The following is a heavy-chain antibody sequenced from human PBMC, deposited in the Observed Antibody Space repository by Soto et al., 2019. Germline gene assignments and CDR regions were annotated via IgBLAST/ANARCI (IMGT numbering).Heavy chain of an antibody. CDR3: ARGLGGRMDD. V-gene: IGHV1-69*08. CDR1: GTIFSSYT. D-gene: IGHD3-16*01. CDR2: IIPILGET. J-gene: IGHJ6*02. Sequence: QVQLVHSGAEVKKPGSSVRVSCTASGTIFSSYTISWVRQAPGQGLEWMGRIIPILGETNSAQKFQGRVTRTADKSTNTAYMELNSLRLEDTAVYYCARGLGGRMDDWGQGTTVTVSS.